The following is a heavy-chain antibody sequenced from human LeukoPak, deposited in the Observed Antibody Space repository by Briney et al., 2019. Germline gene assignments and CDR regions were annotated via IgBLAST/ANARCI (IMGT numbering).Heavy chain of an antibody. D-gene: IGHD4-17*01. CDR3: AKDRIYGDSSGYYMDV. V-gene: IGHV3-23*01. J-gene: IGHJ6*03. CDR2: ISGSGGST. CDR1: GFTFSSYG. Sequence: GGTLRLSCAASGFTFSSYGMSWVRQAPGKGLEWVSAISGSGGSTYYADSVKGRFTISRDNSKNTLYLQMNSLRAEDTAVYYCAKDRIYGDSSGYYMDVWGKGTTVTVSS.